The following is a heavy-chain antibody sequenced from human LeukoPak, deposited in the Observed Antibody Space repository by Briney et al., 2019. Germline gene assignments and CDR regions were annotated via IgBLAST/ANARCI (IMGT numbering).Heavy chain of an antibody. J-gene: IGHJ3*01. V-gene: IGHV3-53*05. CDR3: AKANPLIVGARAGGPINF. Sequence: TGESLRLSCAASGFTVSNNYMSWVRQAPGKGLEWVSVVYGGGSTYYADSLKGRFTISRDNSKNSLYLQMNSLRTEDTAVYYCAKANPLIVGARAGGPINFWGQGTMVTVSS. D-gene: IGHD1-26*01. CDR1: GFTVSNNY. CDR2: VYGGGST.